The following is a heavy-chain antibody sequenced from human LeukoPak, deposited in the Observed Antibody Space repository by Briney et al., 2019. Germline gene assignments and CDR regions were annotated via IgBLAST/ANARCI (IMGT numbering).Heavy chain of an antibody. CDR3: AGGIDSWGIQPEYYFGY. D-gene: IGHD3-16*01. V-gene: IGHV4-59*10. J-gene: IGHJ4*02. CDR2: ICPNGTT. CDR1: GVSFGSFC. Sequence: SETLSLTCAVSGVSFGSFCWSWIRQPAGERLEWIGRICPNGTTSYKPSLKSRLTVSIDTSKNQFFLKLSSVAAADTAVYYCAGGIDSWGIQPEYYFGYWGQGALVTVSS.